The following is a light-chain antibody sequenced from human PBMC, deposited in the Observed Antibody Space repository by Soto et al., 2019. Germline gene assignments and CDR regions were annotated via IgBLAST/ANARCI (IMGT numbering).Light chain of an antibody. J-gene: IGKJ1*01. Sequence: EIVMTQSPATLSVSPGERATLSCRASQSVSSNLAWYQQKPGQAPRLLIYGASTRDTGIPARFSGSGSGTEFTLTISSLQSEDFAVYYCQQYNNWRGTFGQGTKVEIK. CDR3: QQYNNWRGT. CDR2: GAS. V-gene: IGKV3-15*01. CDR1: QSVSSN.